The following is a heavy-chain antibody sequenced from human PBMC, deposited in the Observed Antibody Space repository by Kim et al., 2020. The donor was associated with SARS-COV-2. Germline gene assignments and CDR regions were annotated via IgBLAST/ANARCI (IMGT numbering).Heavy chain of an antibody. CDR2: IYYSGST. D-gene: IGHD3-22*01. CDR3: ATNHYDSRGYYPNWFDP. V-gene: IGHV4-59*08. J-gene: IGHJ5*02. Sequence: SETLSLTCTVSGGSISSYYWHWIRQPPGKGLEWIGKIYYSGSTKYNPSLKSRVTISVDTSKNQFSLDLSSVTAADTAVYYCATNHYDSRGYYPNWFDPWGQEPWSPSPQ. CDR1: GGSISSYY.